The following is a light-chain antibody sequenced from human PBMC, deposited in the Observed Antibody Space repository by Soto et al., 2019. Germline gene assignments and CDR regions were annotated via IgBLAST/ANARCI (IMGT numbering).Light chain of an antibody. V-gene: IGKV3-20*01. CDR3: QQYGSSPPLT. CDR1: HSFSGSY. CDR2: GAS. Sequence: EIVLTQSPGTLSLSPGERATLSCRAIHSFSGSYLAWYQQKPGQAPRLLIYGASSRATGIPDRFSGSGSGTDFTLTISRLEPEDFAVYYCQQYGSSPPLTFGGGTKVDIK. J-gene: IGKJ4*01.